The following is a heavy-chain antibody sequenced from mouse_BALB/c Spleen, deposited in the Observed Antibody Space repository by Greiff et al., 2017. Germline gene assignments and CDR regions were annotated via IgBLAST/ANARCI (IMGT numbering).Heavy chain of an antibody. CDR3: AREGYRYLFYAMDY. V-gene: IGHV5-17*02. D-gene: IGHD2-14*01. CDR2: ISSGSSTI. Sequence: EVQLVESGGGLVQPGGSRKLSCAASGFTFSSFGMHWVRQAPEKGLEWVAYISSGSSTIYYADTVKGRFTISRDNPKNTLFLQMTSLSSEDTAMYYCAREGYRYLFYAMDYWGQGTSVTVSS. CDR1: GFTFSSFG. J-gene: IGHJ4*01.